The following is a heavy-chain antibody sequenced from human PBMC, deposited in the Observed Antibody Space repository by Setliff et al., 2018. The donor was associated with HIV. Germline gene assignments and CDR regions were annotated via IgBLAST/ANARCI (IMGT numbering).Heavy chain of an antibody. J-gene: IGHJ4*02. CDR3: ARQLSNSLDH. D-gene: IGHD1-1*01. V-gene: IGHV1-2*02. Sequence: GASVKVSCKASGYTFTGYFIHWVRQAPGQGLEWMGWISPHNGDTNTPQRFKGRVTMTRDTSINTAYMELSGLTSYDTAVYFCARQLSNSLDHWGQGTPVTVSS. CDR1: GYTFTGYF. CDR2: ISPHNGDT.